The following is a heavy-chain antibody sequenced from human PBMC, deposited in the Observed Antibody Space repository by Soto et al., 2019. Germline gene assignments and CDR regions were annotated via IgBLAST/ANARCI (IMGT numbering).Heavy chain of an antibody. D-gene: IGHD6-13*01. CDR3: ARASSSSWYVLGGWFDP. CDR1: GDSVSSNSAA. V-gene: IGHV6-1*01. J-gene: IGHJ5*02. CDR2: TYYRSKWYN. Sequence: SQTLSLTCAISGDSVSSNSAAWNWIRQSPSRGLEWLGRTYYRSKWYNDYAVSVKSRITINPDTSKNQFSLQLNSVTPEDTAVYYCARASSSSWYVLGGWFDPWGQGTLVTV.